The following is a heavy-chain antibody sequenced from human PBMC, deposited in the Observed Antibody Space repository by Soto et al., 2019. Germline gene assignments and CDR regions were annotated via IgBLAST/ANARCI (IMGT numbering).Heavy chain of an antibody. Sequence: SETLSLTCTVSGGSISHYYWSWIRHPPGKGREWIGYIYYSGSTDYNPSLKSRVTISIDTSKNQFSLKLSSVTAADTAVYYCARDLTMLRGDIGYWGQGTLVTVSS. CDR1: GGSISHYY. CDR2: IYYSGST. V-gene: IGHV4-59*01. J-gene: IGHJ4*02. CDR3: ARDLTMLRGDIGY. D-gene: IGHD3-10*01.